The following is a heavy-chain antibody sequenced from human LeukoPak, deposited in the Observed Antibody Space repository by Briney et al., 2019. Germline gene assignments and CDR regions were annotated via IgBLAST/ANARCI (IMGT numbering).Heavy chain of an antibody. CDR3: ASGFSSRGVDYFDY. CDR1: GGSFSDYY. CDR2: INHSGST. J-gene: IGHJ4*02. Sequence: SETLSLTCAVYGGSFSDYYWSWIRQPPGKGLEWIGEINHSGSTNYNPSLKSRVTMSVDTSKNHFSLKLSSVTVADTAVYYCASGFSSRGVDYFDYWGQGTLVTVSS. V-gene: IGHV4-34*01. D-gene: IGHD6-13*01.